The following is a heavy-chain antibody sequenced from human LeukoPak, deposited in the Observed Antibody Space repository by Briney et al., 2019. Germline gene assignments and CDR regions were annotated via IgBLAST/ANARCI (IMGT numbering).Heavy chain of an antibody. V-gene: IGHV3-33*01. Sequence: GGSLRLSCGASGFSFSACGMHWVRQAPGKGLEWVAVIWYDGRNKDYADSVKGRFTISRDNSQNTLYLQMNSLRAEDTAVYYCATARNDYDTNGFSVLDYWGQGTLVTVSS. D-gene: IGHD3-22*01. CDR1: GFSFSACG. CDR3: ATARNDYDTNGFSVLDY. J-gene: IGHJ4*02. CDR2: IWYDGRNK.